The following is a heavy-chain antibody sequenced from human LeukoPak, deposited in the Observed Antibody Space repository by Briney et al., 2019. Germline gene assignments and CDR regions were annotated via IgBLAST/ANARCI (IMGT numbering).Heavy chain of an antibody. CDR2: ISAYNGNT. J-gene: IGHJ4*02. CDR1: GGTFSSYT. Sequence: ASVKVSCKASGGTFSSYTISWVRQAPGQGLEWMGWISAYNGNTNYAQKLQGRVTMTTDTSTSTAYMELRSLRSDDTAVYYCARIYCSGGSCYWGFDYWGQGTLVTVSS. V-gene: IGHV1-18*01. D-gene: IGHD2-15*01. CDR3: ARIYCSGGSCYWGFDY.